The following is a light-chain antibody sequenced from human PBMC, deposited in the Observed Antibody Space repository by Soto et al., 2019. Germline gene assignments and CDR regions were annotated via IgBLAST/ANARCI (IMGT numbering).Light chain of an antibody. J-gene: IGKJ4*01. CDR2: DAS. CDR1: QDISKY. CDR3: QQYDNLPPDT. V-gene: IGKV1-33*01. Sequence: DIQMTQSPSSLSASVGDRVTITCQASQDISKYLNWYQQKPGKAPKLLIYDASNLETGVPSRFSGSGSGTDFTFTISSLQPEDIATYYCQQYDNLPPDTFGGGTKVEIK.